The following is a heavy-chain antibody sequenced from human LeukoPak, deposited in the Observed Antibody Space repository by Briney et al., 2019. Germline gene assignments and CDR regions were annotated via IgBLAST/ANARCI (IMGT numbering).Heavy chain of an antibody. Sequence: GGSLRLSCAASGFTFSSYDMHWVRQAPGKGLEWVAVISYDGSNKYYADSVKGRFTISRDNSKNTLYLQMNSLRAEDTAVYYCAKAGDYGGNWGLDYWGQGTLVTVSS. V-gene: IGHV3-30*18. CDR3: AKAGDYGGNWGLDY. D-gene: IGHD4-23*01. CDR1: GFTFSSYD. J-gene: IGHJ4*02. CDR2: ISYDGSNK.